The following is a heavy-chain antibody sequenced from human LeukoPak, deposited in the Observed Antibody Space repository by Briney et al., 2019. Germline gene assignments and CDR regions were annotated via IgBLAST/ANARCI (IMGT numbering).Heavy chain of an antibody. D-gene: IGHD1-14*01. CDR3: ARAHGILYNWFDP. Sequence: GGSLRLSCAASGFTFSDYYMSWIRQAPGKGLECLSYISSSGSTIYYADSVKGRFTISRDNAKNSLYLQMNSLRAEDTAVYYCARAHGILYNWFDPWGQGTLVTVSS. J-gene: IGHJ5*02. CDR1: GFTFSDYY. V-gene: IGHV3-11*01. CDR2: ISSSGSTI.